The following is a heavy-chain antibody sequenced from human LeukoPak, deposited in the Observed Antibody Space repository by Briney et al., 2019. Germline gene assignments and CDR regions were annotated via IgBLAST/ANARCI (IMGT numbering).Heavy chain of an antibody. D-gene: IGHD3-22*01. V-gene: IGHV3-23*01. CDR1: GFSFNNYA. J-gene: IGHJ4*02. CDR3: ARAKYYYDSSGYHWDY. CDR2: VSDSGLTA. Sequence: GGSLRLSCAASGFSFNNYAMSWVRQAPGQGLDWVSAVSDSGLTAYYTDSVKGRFTISRDNSKSTLYLQMNSLRAEDTAVYYCARAKYYYDSSGYHWDYWGQGTLVTVSS.